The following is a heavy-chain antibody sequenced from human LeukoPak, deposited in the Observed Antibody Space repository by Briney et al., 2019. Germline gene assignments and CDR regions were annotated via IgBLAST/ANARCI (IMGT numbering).Heavy chain of an antibody. Sequence: GGSLRLSCAVSGFIFRHHAMVWVRQAPGKGLEWVSTISGSGASTYYADSVKGRFTISRDNSRDTVYLQMNSLRAEDTAVYYCPKPANPYYYDSSGYYAPFGYWGHGTLVTGSS. CDR3: PKPANPYYYDSSGYYAPFGY. CDR1: GFIFRHHA. J-gene: IGHJ4*01. D-gene: IGHD3-22*01. CDR2: ISGSGAST. V-gene: IGHV3-23*01.